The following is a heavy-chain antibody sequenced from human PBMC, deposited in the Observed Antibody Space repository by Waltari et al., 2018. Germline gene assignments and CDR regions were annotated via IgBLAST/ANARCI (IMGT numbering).Heavy chain of an antibody. V-gene: IGHV3-23*01. J-gene: IGHJ4*02. Sequence: EVQLLESGGGLVQPGGSLRLSCAASGFTFSSYAMSWVRQAPGEGLGGVSAISGRGGSKYYADSVKGRFTISRDNSKNTLYLQMNSLRAEDTAVYYCAKDLEGLGDYDHIWGSYRPFDYWGQGTLVTVSS. CDR2: ISGRGGSK. CDR3: AKDLEGLGDYDHIWGSYRPFDY. CDR1: GFTFSSYA. D-gene: IGHD3-16*02.